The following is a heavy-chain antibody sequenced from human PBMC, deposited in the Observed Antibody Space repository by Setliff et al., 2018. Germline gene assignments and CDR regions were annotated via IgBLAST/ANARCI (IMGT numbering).Heavy chain of an antibody. V-gene: IGHV5-51*01. CDR3: ATNGASGSYYHFGS. CDR2: LFPGDSDT. D-gene: IGHD3-10*01. Sequence: LGESLKISCKGSGYSFSTHWIAWVRQTPGKGLEWMGSLFPGDSDTKYSPSFQGQVTISVDTSITTAYLQWDSLQASDSAIYYCATNGASGSYYHFGSWGQGALVTVSS. J-gene: IGHJ4*02. CDR1: GYSFSTHW.